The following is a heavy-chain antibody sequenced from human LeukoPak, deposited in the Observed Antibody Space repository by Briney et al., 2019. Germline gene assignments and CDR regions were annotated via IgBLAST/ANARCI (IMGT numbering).Heavy chain of an antibody. D-gene: IGHD6-13*01. CDR3: VRESPVAAVGRSWFDP. CDR2: VSGSNGNT. Sequence: GGSLRLSCAASGFTFSSYAMSWVRQAPGEGLEWVSTVSGSNGNTHYADSVKGRFTISRDNSKNTLYPQMNSLRAEDTAVYYCVRESPVAAVGRSWFDPWGQGTLATVSS. J-gene: IGHJ5*02. V-gene: IGHV3-23*01. CDR1: GFTFSSYA.